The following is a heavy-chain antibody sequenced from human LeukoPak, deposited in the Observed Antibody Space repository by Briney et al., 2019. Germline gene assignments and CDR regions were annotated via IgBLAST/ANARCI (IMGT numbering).Heavy chain of an antibody. Sequence: PSETLSLTCAVYSRSFTNYYWTWMRQPPGKGLEWIGEIDHSRSTSYNSSLKGRITISVDTSKNELSLRLTSVTAADTALYYCARGGYQFGGSVDMWGQGTMVTVSS. CDR2: IDHSRST. J-gene: IGHJ3*02. CDR3: ARGGYQFGGSVDM. CDR1: SRSFTNYY. D-gene: IGHD2-15*01. V-gene: IGHV4-34*01.